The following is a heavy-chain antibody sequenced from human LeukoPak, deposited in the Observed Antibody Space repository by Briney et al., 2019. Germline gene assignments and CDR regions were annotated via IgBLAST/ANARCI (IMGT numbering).Heavy chain of an antibody. CDR2: IYPGDSDT. V-gene: IGHV5-51*01. J-gene: IGHJ4*02. Sequence: GESLKISCKGSGYSFTSSWIGWVRQMPGKGLEWMGIIYPGDSDTRYSPSFQGQVTISADKSISTAYLQWSSLKASDTAMYYCARQGNDILTGYLFEGDYWGQGTLVTVSS. CDR1: GYSFTSSW. CDR3: ARQGNDILTGYLFEGDY. D-gene: IGHD3-9*01.